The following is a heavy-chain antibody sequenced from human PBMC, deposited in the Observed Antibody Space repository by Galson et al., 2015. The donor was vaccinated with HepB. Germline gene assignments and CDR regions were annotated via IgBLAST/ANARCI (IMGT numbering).Heavy chain of an antibody. D-gene: IGHD5-12*01. Sequence: QSGAEVKKPGESLTISCKGSGYSFPSYWIGWVRQMPGKGLEWMGTIYPGDSDTRYSPSFQGQVTISADKSISTAYLQWSSLKASDTAMYYCARHSIGGYDSGYFDYWGQGTLVTVSS. CDR3: ARHSIGGYDSGYFDY. CDR1: GYSFPSYW. V-gene: IGHV5-51*01. CDR2: IYPGDSDT. J-gene: IGHJ4*02.